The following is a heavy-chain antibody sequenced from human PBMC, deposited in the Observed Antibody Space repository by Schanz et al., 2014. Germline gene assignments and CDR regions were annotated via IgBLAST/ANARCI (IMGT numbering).Heavy chain of an antibody. J-gene: IGHJ6*02. Sequence: QVQLQESGPGLVKPSQTLSLTCAVSGGSISSGGYSWNWIRQPPGKGLEWIVYIYYSGSTYYNPSLKSRVTISVDTSKNQFSRKLSSVTAADTAVYYCARGGRTTYNYYYGMDVWGQGTTVTVSS. CDR2: IYYSGST. V-gene: IGHV4-30-4*07. CDR3: ARGGRTTYNYYYGMDV. D-gene: IGHD1-1*01. CDR1: GGSISSGGYS.